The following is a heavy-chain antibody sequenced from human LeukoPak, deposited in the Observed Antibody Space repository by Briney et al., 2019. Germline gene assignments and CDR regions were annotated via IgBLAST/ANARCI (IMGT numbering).Heavy chain of an antibody. J-gene: IGHJ4*02. CDR1: AFTLSPYN. D-gene: IGHD5-18*01. CDR2: ISSSSSSI. V-gene: IGHV3-48*02. CDR3: ARAGYTYGLISYFDS. Sequence: GGSLRLSCAASAFTLSPYNMNWVRQAPGKGLEWISYISSSSSSIYYADSVKGRFTISRDNAKNSLYLQMNSLRDEDTAIYYCARAGYTYGLISYFDSWGQGTLVTVSS.